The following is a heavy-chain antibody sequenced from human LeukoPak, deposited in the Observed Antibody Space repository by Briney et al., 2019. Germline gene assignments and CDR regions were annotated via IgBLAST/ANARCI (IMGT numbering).Heavy chain of an antibody. Sequence: ASVTVSCTASGYTFTSYYMHWVRQAPGQGLEWMGIINPSGGSTSYAQKFQGRVTMTRDTSTSTVYMELSSLRSEDTAVYYCARDLRGVKRSSNWFDPWGQGTLVTVSS. CDR2: INPSGGST. D-gene: IGHD6-13*01. CDR1: GYTFTSYY. V-gene: IGHV1-46*01. J-gene: IGHJ5*02. CDR3: ARDLRGVKRSSNWFDP.